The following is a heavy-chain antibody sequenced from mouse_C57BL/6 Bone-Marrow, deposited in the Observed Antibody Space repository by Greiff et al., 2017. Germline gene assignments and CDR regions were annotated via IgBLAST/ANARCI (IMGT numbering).Heavy chain of an antibody. CDR1: GFSFNTYA. Sequence: EVQLVESGGGLVQPKGSLKLSCAASGFSFNTYAMNWVRQAPGKGLEWVARIRSKSNNYATYYAESVKDRFTISREDSESMLYLQMNNLKTEDTAMYYCVRHYYGSYAMDYWGQGTSVTVSS. CDR2: IRSKSNNYAT. CDR3: VRHYYGSYAMDY. J-gene: IGHJ4*01. D-gene: IGHD1-1*01. V-gene: IGHV10-1*01.